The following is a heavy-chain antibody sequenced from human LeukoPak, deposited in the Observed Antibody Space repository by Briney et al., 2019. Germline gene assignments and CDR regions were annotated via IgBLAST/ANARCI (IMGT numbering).Heavy chain of an antibody. J-gene: IGHJ6*02. CDR3: ARDGGSSWYRHYYYYGMDV. CDR2: ISSSSSYI. D-gene: IGHD6-13*01. Sequence: GGSLRLSCAASGFSFSSYSMNWVRPAPGKGLEWVSSISSSSSYIYYADSVKGRFTISRDNAKNSLYLQMNSLRAEDTAVYYCARDGGSSWYRHYYYYGMDVWGQGTTVTVSS. V-gene: IGHV3-21*01. CDR1: GFSFSSYS.